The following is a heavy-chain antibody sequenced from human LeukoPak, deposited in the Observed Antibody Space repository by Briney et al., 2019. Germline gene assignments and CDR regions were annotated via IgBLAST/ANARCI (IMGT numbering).Heavy chain of an antibody. CDR2: TYKDGTT. D-gene: IGHD3-16*01. CDR3: ARIKIDYAPITLRPIYYFDY. J-gene: IGHJ4*02. CDR1: HYSINDGYY. Sequence: SETLSLTCTVSHYSINDGYYWGWIRQPPGRGLEWIGNTYKDGTTHYNSSFSSRVTISVDASENQFSLKLSSVTAADTAVYYCARIKIDYAPITLRPIYYFDYWGQGTLVTVSS. V-gene: IGHV4-38-2*02.